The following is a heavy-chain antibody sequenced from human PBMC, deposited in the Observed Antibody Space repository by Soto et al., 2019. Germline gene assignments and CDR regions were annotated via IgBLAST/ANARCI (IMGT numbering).Heavy chain of an antibody. CDR3: QRHLATERVPADTQCPGYFDD. J-gene: IGHJ4*02. V-gene: IGHV3-21*01. D-gene: IGHD2-2*01. CDR2: ISSSSSDI. CDR1: GFNFRSYS. Sequence: GGSLRLSFAASGFNFRSYSMNWVRQALVKGLEWVSSISSSSSDIYYAESVKARFAISRDNAKNSLYLQMNSLRAEATAVYYCQRHLATERVPADTQCPGYFDDVSQGSQVTLSS.